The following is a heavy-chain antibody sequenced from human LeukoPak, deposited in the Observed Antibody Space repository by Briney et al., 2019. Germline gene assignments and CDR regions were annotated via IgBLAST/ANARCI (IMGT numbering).Heavy chain of an antibody. Sequence: PGGSLRLSCAASGFTFSSYWMSWVRQAPGKGLEWVANIKQDGSEKYYVDSVKGRFTISRDNAKNSLYLQMNSLRAEDTAVYCCARDDSSGYYDYWGQGTLVTVSS. CDR1: GFTFSSYW. CDR2: IKQDGSEK. J-gene: IGHJ4*02. D-gene: IGHD3-22*01. V-gene: IGHV3-7*01. CDR3: ARDDSSGYYDY.